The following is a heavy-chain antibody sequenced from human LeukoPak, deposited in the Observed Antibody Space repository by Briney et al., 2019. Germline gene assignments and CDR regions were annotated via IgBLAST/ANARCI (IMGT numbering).Heavy chain of an antibody. CDR3: AREQYGGHYGAFDF. D-gene: IGHD4-17*01. CDR1: GYTFTSYG. Sequence: ASVKVSCKASGYTFTSYGISWVRQAPGQGLEWMGWISAYNGNTNYAQKLQGRVTMTTDTSTSTAYMELRSLRSDDTAVYHCAREQYGGHYGAFDFWGQGTLVTVSS. V-gene: IGHV1-18*01. CDR2: ISAYNGNT. J-gene: IGHJ4*02.